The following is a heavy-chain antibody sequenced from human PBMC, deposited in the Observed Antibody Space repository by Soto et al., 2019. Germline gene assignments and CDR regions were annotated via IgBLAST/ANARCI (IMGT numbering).Heavy chain of an antibody. V-gene: IGHV5-10-1*01. CDR1: GYSFTSYW. D-gene: IGHD6-13*01. Sequence: RGESLKISCKGSGYSFTSYWISWVRRMPGKGLEWMGRIDLSDSYTNYSPSFQGHVTISADKSISTAYLQWSSLKASDTAMYYCARHGSIAAVAYYDGMDVWGQGTTVTVSS. CDR3: ARHGSIAAVAYYDGMDV. J-gene: IGHJ6*02. CDR2: IDLSDSYT.